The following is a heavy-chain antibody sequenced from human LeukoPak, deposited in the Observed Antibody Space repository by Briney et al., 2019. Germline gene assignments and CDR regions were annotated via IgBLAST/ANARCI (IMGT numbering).Heavy chain of an antibody. CDR3: TRGAGGGWYYFDY. V-gene: IGHV1-69*06. D-gene: IGHD6-19*01. CDR1: GGTFSSYA. J-gene: IGHJ4*02. Sequence: ASVKVSCKASGGTFSSYAISWVRQAPGQGLDWMGGIIPIFGTANYAQKFQGRVTITADKSTSTAYLELSSLRSEDTAVYYCTRGAGGGWYYFDYWGQGTLVTVSS. CDR2: IIPIFGTA.